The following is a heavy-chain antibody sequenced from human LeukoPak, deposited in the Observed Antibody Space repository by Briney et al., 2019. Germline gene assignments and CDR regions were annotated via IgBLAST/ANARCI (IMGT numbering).Heavy chain of an antibody. CDR1: RFTFSSSW. CDR2: IKQDGSDK. V-gene: IGHV3-7*05. Sequence: GGSLRLSCEASRFTFSSSWMSWVRQAPGKGLEWLANIKQDGSDKYYVDSVKGRFTISRDNAKNSLYLEMNSLRAEDTAVYYCAREAGPAYCSTTSCLNWFDPWGQGTPVTVSS. J-gene: IGHJ5*02. CDR3: AREAGPAYCSTTSCLNWFDP. D-gene: IGHD2-2*01.